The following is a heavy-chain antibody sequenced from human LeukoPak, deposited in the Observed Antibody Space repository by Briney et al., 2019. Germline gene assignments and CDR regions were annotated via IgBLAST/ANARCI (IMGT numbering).Heavy chain of an antibody. CDR2: INHSGGT. V-gene: IGHV4-34*01. D-gene: IGHD3/OR15-3a*01. Sequence: PLETLSLTCAVYGGSFSGYYWSWIRQPPGKGLEWIGEINHSGGTNYNPSLKSRVTISVDTSKNQFSLRLTSVTAADTAVYYCARQTGSGLFILPGGQGTLVTVSS. CDR1: GGSFSGYY. J-gene: IGHJ4*02. CDR3: ARQTGSGLFILP.